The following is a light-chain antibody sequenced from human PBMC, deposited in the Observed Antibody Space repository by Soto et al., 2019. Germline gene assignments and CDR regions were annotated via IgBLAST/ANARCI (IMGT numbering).Light chain of an antibody. CDR3: HHYGGSPS. Sequence: VLTQSPGTLSLSPGDEASLFCRASQSFESTYLAWYQQKPGQAPRLLIYGASSRATGIPDRLSGSGSATDIALTISKLEREDSAVYYCHHYGGSPSFGQGTKVEIK. V-gene: IGKV3-20*01. CDR2: GAS. CDR1: QSFESTY. J-gene: IGKJ1*01.